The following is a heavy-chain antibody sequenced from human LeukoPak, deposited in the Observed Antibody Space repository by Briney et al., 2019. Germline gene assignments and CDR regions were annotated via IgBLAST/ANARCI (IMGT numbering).Heavy chain of an antibody. CDR2: FSGSGGST. D-gene: IGHD3/OR15-3a*01. CDR3: AKDLWTFTLGYFHH. CDR1: GFTFSTYA. Sequence: GGSLRLSCAAPGFTFSTYAMSWVRQAPGKGLEWVSGFSGSGGSTHYADSVKGRFTISRDNSENTLFLQMNSLRAEDTAIYYCAKDLWTFTLGYFHHWGQGTLVTVSS. J-gene: IGHJ1*01. V-gene: IGHV3-23*01.